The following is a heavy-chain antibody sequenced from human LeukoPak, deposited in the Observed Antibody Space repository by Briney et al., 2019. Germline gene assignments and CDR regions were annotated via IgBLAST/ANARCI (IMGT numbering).Heavy chain of an antibody. V-gene: IGHV4-30-4*02. CDR1: GGSISSGDYY. J-gene: IGHJ6*02. CDR3: ASTRYSSSWYAHYGMDV. D-gene: IGHD6-13*01. Sequence: SETLSLTCTVSGGSISSGDYYWSWIRQPPGKGLEWIGYIYYSGDTYYNPSLKSRVTISVDTSKNQFSLKLSSVTAADTAVYYCASTRYSSSWYAHYGMDVWGQGTTVTVSS. CDR2: IYYSGDT.